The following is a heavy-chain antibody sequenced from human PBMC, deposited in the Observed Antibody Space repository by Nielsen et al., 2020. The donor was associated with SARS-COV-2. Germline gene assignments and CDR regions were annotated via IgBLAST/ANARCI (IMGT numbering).Heavy chain of an antibody. J-gene: IGHJ5*02. CDR3: TTGSVVGATNWFDP. CDR2: FDPDDGET. V-gene: IGHV1-24*01. D-gene: IGHD1-26*01. CDR1: GYTLTELS. Sequence: ASVKVSCKVSGYTLTELSMHWVRQAPGKGLEWLGGFDPDDGETKYAQKFQGRVTMTEDTSADTAYMELRSLRSDDTAVYYCTTGSVVGATNWFDPWGQGTLVTVSS.